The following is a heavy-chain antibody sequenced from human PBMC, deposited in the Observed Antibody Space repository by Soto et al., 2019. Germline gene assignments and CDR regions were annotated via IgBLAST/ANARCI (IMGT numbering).Heavy chain of an antibody. J-gene: IGHJ4*02. V-gene: IGHV2-26*01. CDR3: ARIPHEQLVRPFFDY. D-gene: IGHD6-6*01. CDR1: GFSLSNARMG. CDR2: IFSNDEN. Sequence: QVTLKESGPVLVKPTETLTLTCTVSGFSLSNARMGVSWIRQPPGKALEWLAHIFSNDENSYSTSLKSRLTTSKDTSKSQVVLTRTNMDPVDTATYYCARIPHEQLVRPFFDYWGQGTLVTVSS.